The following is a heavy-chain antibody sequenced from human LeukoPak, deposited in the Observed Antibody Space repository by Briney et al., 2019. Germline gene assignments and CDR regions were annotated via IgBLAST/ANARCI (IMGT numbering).Heavy chain of an antibody. V-gene: IGHV3-33*08. Sequence: PGGSLRLSCAASIFTFSSSVMHWVRQAPGKGLEWVAVIWYDGSNKYYADSVKGRFTISRDNSKNTLYLQMNSLRAEDTAVYYCARDLGYGGSLDYWGQGTLVSLSS. CDR2: IWYDGSNK. CDR1: IFTFSSSV. J-gene: IGHJ4*02. CDR3: ARDLGYGGSLDY. D-gene: IGHD4-23*01.